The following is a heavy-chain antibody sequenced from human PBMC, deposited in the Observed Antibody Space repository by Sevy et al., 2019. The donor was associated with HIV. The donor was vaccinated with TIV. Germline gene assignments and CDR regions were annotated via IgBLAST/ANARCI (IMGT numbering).Heavy chain of an antibody. J-gene: IGHJ3*02. D-gene: IGHD2-15*01. CDR1: GGSITSGGYY. CDR3: ASEDATLQHAFDI. Sequence: TLSLTCTVSGGSITSGGYYWSWIRQHPGKGLEWIGYIYYSGTTNYNPSLKSRVTISVDTSKKQFSLNLSSVTAADTAVYYCASEDATLQHAFDIWGLGTMVTVSS. CDR2: IYYSGTT. V-gene: IGHV4-31*03.